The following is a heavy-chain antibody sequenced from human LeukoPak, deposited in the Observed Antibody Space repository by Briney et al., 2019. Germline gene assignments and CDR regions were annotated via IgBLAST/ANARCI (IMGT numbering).Heavy chain of an antibody. CDR1: GYSISSGYY. Sequence: PSETLSLTCTVSGYSISSGYYWGWVGLPPGKGLEWIGNVYHSGSTFLNSSLKSRITISADTSKNQFSLKLTSVTAADTAVYYCARGFSALDIWGQGTVVTVSS. J-gene: IGHJ3*02. V-gene: IGHV4-38-2*02. D-gene: IGHD3-3*01. CDR2: VYHSGST. CDR3: ARGFSALDI.